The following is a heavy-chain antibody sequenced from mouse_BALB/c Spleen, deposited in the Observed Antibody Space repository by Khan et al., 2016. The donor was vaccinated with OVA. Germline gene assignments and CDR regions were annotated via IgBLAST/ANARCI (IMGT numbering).Heavy chain of an antibody. CDR2: INTNVGST. D-gene: IGHD2-1*01. Sequence: EVQLQESGGGLVQPGGSLKPSCAASGFTFSSYGMSWVRQTPDKRLELVATINTNVGSTYYPDSVKGRFTISRDNAKNTLYLQMSSLKSEDTAMYYCARMGIIYYGNYAYYFDYWGQGTTLTVSS. CDR3: ARMGIIYYGNYAYYFDY. J-gene: IGHJ2*01. V-gene: IGHV5-6-3*01. CDR1: GFTFSSYG.